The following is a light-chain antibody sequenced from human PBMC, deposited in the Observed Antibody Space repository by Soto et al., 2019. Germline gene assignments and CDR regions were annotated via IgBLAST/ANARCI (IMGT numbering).Light chain of an antibody. CDR2: ASS. CDR1: QSRGSNF. CDR3: QLYGISPH. J-gene: IGKJ5*01. Sequence: EIVLTQSPGTLSLSQGERATISCKTSQSRGSNFLAWYQHKPGQAPRLLIYASSNRATGIQDRFSGSASGTDFTLTINRLEPEDFAVYYCQLYGISPHFGQGTRLEIK. V-gene: IGKV3-20*01.